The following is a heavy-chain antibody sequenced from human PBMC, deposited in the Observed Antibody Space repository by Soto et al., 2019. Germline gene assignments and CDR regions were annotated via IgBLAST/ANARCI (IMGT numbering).Heavy chain of an antibody. CDR1: GGSINNYY. Sequence: SETLSLTCSVTGGSINNYYWSWVRQSAGKGLEWIGRVFTTGTTDYNPSLKGRVTISVDTSKNQSSLSLRSVTAADTAIYYCARDFNSIFDDFADMRWNFDPWGQGTLVTVSS. CDR3: ARDFNSIFDDFADMRWNFDP. CDR2: VFTTGTT. D-gene: IGHD3-3*02. V-gene: IGHV4-4*07. J-gene: IGHJ5*02.